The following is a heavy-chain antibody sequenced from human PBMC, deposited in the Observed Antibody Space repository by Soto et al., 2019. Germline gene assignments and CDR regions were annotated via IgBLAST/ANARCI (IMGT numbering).Heavy chain of an antibody. CDR3: AKRDVSAPCPFDY. Sequence: EVQLLESGGGLVQPGGSLRLSCAASGFTFSAYAMAWVRQAPGKGREWVAVVSAGGDSTNYADSVRGRFSISRDNYKNSLYLLMNGLRGEDTAVYYCAKRDVSAPCPFDYWGPGTLVTVAS. CDR1: GFTFSAYA. V-gene: IGHV3-23*01. D-gene: IGHD3-16*02. J-gene: IGHJ4*02. CDR2: VSAGGDST.